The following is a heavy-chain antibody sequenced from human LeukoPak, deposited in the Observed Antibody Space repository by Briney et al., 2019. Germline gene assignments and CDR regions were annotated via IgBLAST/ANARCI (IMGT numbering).Heavy chain of an antibody. V-gene: IGHV3-21*01. Sequence: GGSLRLSCAASGFTFSSYSMNWVRQAPGKGLEWVSSISSSSSYIYYADSVKGRFTISRDNAKNSLYLQMNSLRAEDTAVYYCAKGQMATILGFDSWGQGALVTVSS. CDR2: ISSSSSYI. CDR1: GFTFSSYS. CDR3: AKGQMATILGFDS. D-gene: IGHD5-24*01. J-gene: IGHJ4*02.